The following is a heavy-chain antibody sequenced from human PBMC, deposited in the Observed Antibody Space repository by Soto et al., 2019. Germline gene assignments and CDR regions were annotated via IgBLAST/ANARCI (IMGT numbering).Heavy chain of an antibody. CDR1: GYTFTSYD. Sequence: QVQLVQSGAEVKKPGASVKVSCKASGYTFTSYDMNWVRQATGQGLEWMGWMNPNRGNTGYAQKFQGSVSMTGNTSISTGYMELSSLRSEDTAVYYCARERTTISMDVWGQGTTVTVSS. V-gene: IGHV1-8*01. CDR3: ARERTTISMDV. J-gene: IGHJ6*02. CDR2: MNPNRGNT. D-gene: IGHD3-9*01.